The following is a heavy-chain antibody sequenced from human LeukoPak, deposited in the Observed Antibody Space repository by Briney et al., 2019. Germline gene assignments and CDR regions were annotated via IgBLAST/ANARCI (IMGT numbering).Heavy chain of an antibody. D-gene: IGHD3-3*01. CDR2: IYHSGST. CDR3: ARAPNYDFWSGYLDY. CDR1: GYSIRSGDY. Sequence: SETLSLTCTVSGYSIRSGDYWGWIRQPPGEGLEWIGNIYHSGSTYYNPSLKSRVIISVDTSKNHFSLKLSSVTAADTAVYYCARAPNYDFWSGYLDYWGQGTLVTVSS. J-gene: IGHJ4*02. V-gene: IGHV4-38-2*02.